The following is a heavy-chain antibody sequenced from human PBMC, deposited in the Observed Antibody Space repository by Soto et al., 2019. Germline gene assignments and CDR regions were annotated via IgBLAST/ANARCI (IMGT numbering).Heavy chain of an antibody. CDR3: ARDRYPPEVGATTGNWFDP. J-gene: IGHJ5*02. CDR2: INSNRGGT. CDR1: GYTFTGYY. D-gene: IGHD5-12*01. Sequence: ASVKVSCKASGYTFTGYYMHWVRPAPGQGLEWMGWINSNRGGTNYAQRFQGRVTMTRDTSISTAYMELSRLSSSDTAVDYCARDRYPPEVGATTGNWFDPWGQGTLVTVSS. V-gene: IGHV1-2*02.